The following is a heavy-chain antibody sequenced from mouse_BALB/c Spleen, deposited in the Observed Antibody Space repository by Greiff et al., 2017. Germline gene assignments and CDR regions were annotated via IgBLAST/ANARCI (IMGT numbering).Heavy chain of an antibody. V-gene: IGHV2-9-2*01. J-gene: IGHJ4*01. Sequence: QVQLKESGPGLVAPSQSLSITCTVSGFSLTSYDISWIRQPPGKGLEWLGVIWTGGGTNYNSAFMSRLSISKDNSKSQVFLKMNSLQTDDTAIYYCVRRYYAMDYWGQGTSVTVSS. CDR3: VRRYYAMDY. CDR2: IWTGGGT. CDR1: GFSLTSYD.